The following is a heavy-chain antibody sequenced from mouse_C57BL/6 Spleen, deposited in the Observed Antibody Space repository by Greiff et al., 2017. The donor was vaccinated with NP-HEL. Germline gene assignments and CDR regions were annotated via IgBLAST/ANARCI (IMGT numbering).Heavy chain of an antibody. J-gene: IGHJ3*01. V-gene: IGHV1-26*01. CDR3: ARSNYGSSYDWFAY. Sequence: VQLQQSGPELVKPGASVKISCKASGYTFTDYYMNWVKQSHGKSLEWIGDINPNNGGTSYNQKFKGKATLTVDKSSSTAYMELRSLTSEDSAVYYCARSNYGSSYDWFAYWGQGTLVTVSA. CDR1: GYTFTDYY. CDR2: INPNNGGT. D-gene: IGHD1-1*01.